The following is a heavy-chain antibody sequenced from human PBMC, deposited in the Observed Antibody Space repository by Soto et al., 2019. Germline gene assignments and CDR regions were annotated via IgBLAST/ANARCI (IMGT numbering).Heavy chain of an antibody. J-gene: IGHJ4*02. D-gene: IGHD6-13*01. CDR3: AKEGGSSGYYFDY. Sequence: EVQLLESGGGLVQPGGSLRLSCTASGFTFNNYAMSWVRQAPGKGLQWVSTISGSGGGTYYADSVKGRFTISRDNSKNTLVLQMNSLRAEDTAVYYCAKEGGSSGYYFDYWGQGTLVTVSS. CDR1: GFTFNNYA. CDR2: ISGSGGGT. V-gene: IGHV3-23*01.